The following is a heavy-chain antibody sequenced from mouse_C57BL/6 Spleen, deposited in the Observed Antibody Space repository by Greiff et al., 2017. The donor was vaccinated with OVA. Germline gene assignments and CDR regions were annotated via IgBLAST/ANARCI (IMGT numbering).Heavy chain of an antibody. J-gene: IGHJ2*01. CDR3: ARFITTVVGGVDY. D-gene: IGHD1-1*01. V-gene: IGHV1-85*01. Sequence: VQLQQSGPELVKPGASVKLSCKASGYTFTSYDITWVKQRPGQGLEWIGWIYPRDGSTKYNEKFKGKATLTVDTSSSTAYMELHSLTSEDSAVYFGARFITTVVGGVDYWGQGTTLTVSS. CDR2: IYPRDGST. CDR1: GYTFTSYD.